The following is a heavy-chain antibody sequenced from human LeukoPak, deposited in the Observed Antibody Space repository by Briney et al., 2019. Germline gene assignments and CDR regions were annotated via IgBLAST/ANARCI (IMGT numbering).Heavy chain of an antibody. CDR1: GYTFTSYD. Sequence: ASVKVSCKASGYTFTSYDINWVRQATGQGLEWMGWMNPNSGNTGYAQKFQGRVTMTRNTSISTAYMELSSLRSEDTAVYYCARGTDYYDSSGYYLYDAFDIWGQGTMVTVSS. V-gene: IGHV1-8*01. CDR2: MNPNSGNT. CDR3: ARGTDYYDSSGYYLYDAFDI. J-gene: IGHJ3*02. D-gene: IGHD3-22*01.